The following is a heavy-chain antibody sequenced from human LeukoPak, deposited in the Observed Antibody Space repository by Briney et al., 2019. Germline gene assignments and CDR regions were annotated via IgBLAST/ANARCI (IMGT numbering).Heavy chain of an antibody. CDR3: AGRPYYDTAKFDY. V-gene: IGHV4-34*01. J-gene: IGHJ4*02. CDR1: GGSFSGYY. D-gene: IGHD3-22*01. Sequence: SSETLSLTCAVYGGSFSGYYWSWIRQPPGKGLEWIGEINHSGSTNYNPSLKSRVTISVDTSKNQFSLKLSSVTAADTAVYYCAGRPYYDTAKFDYWGQGTLVTVSS. CDR2: INHSGST.